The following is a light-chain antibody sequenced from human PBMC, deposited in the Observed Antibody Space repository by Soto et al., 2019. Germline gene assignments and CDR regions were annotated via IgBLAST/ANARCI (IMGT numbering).Light chain of an antibody. CDR3: SSYTSYTTLWV. Sequence: QSALTQPASVSGSPGQSITISCTGTDSDIGNYNYVSWYQQHPGKAPKLMIYGVTNRPSGVSDRFSGSKSGNAASLTISRLQAEDEADYYCSSYTSYTTLWVFGGGTKLTVL. V-gene: IGLV2-14*01. CDR2: GVT. CDR1: DSDIGNYNY. J-gene: IGLJ3*02.